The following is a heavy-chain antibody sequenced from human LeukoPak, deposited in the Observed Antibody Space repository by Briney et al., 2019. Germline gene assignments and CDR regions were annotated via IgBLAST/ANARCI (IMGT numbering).Heavy chain of an antibody. CDR3: ARKYCSSTSCYYYYGMDV. Sequence: ASVKVSCKASGYTFTIYDINWVRQATGQGLEWMGWMNPNSGNTGYAQKFQGRVTMTRNTSISTAYMELSSLRSEDTAVYYCARKYCSSTSCYYYYGMDVWGQGTTVTVSS. CDR1: GYTFTIYD. D-gene: IGHD2-2*01. CDR2: MNPNSGNT. J-gene: IGHJ6*02. V-gene: IGHV1-8*01.